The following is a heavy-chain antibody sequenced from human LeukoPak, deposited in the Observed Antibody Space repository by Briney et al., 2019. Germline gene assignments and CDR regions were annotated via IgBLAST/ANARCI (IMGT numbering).Heavy chain of an antibody. CDR1: GVSFSGYY. V-gene: IGHV4-34*01. D-gene: IGHD3-10*01. CDR2: INHSGST. CDR3: ARVEEGYGSGRRENYYYYYMDV. Sequence: SETLSPTCAVYGVSFSGYYWSWIRQPPGKGLEWIGEINHSGSTNYNPSLKSRVTISVDTSKNQFSLKLSSVTAADTAVYYCARVEEGYGSGRRENYYYYYMDVWGKGTTVTISS. J-gene: IGHJ6*03.